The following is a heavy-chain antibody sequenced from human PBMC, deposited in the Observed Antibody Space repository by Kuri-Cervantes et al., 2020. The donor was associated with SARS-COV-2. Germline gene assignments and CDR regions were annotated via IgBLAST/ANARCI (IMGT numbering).Heavy chain of an antibody. D-gene: IGHD3-10*01. Sequence: GGSLRLSCAASGFTFSSYAMSWVRLAPGKGLEWVSGINDVYEAHYADSVRGRFTVSRDNSKNTIYLQMNSLRAEDTAVYYCARERGSNNYYYGMDVWGQGTTVTVSS. CDR1: GFTFSSYA. CDR3: ARERGSNNYYYGMDV. J-gene: IGHJ6*02. V-gene: IGHV3-23*01. CDR2: INDVYEA.